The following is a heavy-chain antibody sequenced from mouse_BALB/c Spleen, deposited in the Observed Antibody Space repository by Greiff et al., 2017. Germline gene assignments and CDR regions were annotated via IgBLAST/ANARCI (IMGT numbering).Heavy chain of an antibody. D-gene: IGHD2-4*01. Sequence: EVHLVESGGGLVKPGGSLKLSCAASGFTFSSYAMSWVRQTPEKRLEWVASISSGGSTYYPDSVKGRFTISRDNARNILYLQMSSLRSEDTAMYYCAREITGGFYAMGYWGQGTSGTVSS. J-gene: IGHJ4*01. CDR1: GFTFSSYA. CDR3: AREITGGFYAMGY. V-gene: IGHV5-6-5*01. CDR2: ISSGGST.